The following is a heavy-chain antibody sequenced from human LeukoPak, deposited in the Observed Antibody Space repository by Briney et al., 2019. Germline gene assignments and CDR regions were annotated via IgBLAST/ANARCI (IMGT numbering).Heavy chain of an antibody. CDR1: GFTFSSYG. D-gene: IGHD1-26*01. V-gene: IGHV3-33*01. CDR3: ARDLFSGNVGAEYFQH. Sequence: PGRSLRLSCAASGFTFSSYGMHWVRQAPGKGLEWVAVIWYDGSNKYYADSVKGRFTISRDNSKNTLYLQMNSLRAEDTAVYYCARDLFSGNVGAEYFQHWGQGTLVTVSS. J-gene: IGHJ1*01. CDR2: IWYDGSNK.